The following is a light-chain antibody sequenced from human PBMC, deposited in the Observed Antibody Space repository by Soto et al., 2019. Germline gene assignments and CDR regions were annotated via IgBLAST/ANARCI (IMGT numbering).Light chain of an antibody. Sequence: DIQMTQSPSALSASVGDRVTITCRASQSISRWLAWYKQKPGKAPTLLIYKASSLQGGVPSRFSGSGSGIEFTLTISGLLPDDVATYCHQQYSGPYTFGQGTKLEI. CDR3: QQYSGPYT. CDR2: KAS. V-gene: IGKV1-5*03. J-gene: IGKJ2*01. CDR1: QSISRW.